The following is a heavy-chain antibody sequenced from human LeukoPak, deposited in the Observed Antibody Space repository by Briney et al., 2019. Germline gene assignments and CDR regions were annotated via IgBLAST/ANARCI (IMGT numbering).Heavy chain of an antibody. CDR3: ARSFPGAYCGGDCYSDY. CDR2: IYYSGST. Sequence: PSETLSLTCTVSGGSSSSYYWSWIRHPPGKGLEWIGYIYYSGSTNYNPSFKSRVTISVDTSKNQFSLKLRSVTAADTAVYYCARSFPGAYCGGDCYSDYWGQGTLVTVSS. V-gene: IGHV4-59*01. D-gene: IGHD2-21*02. CDR1: GGSSSSYY. J-gene: IGHJ4*02.